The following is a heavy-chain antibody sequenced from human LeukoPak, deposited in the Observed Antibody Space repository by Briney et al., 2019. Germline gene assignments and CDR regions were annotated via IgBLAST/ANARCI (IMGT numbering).Heavy chain of an antibody. D-gene: IGHD3-3*01. J-gene: IGHJ5*02. Sequence: SETLSLTCTVSGGSISSYYWSWIRQPPGKGLEWIGYIHYSGSTNYNPSLKSRVSMSVDMSKNQFSLKMTSVTAADTAIYYCARENNAQKESRVVIIPGDTTLNWFDPWGQGTLVTVSS. CDR1: GGSISSYY. CDR3: ARENNAQKESRVVIIPGDTTLNWFDP. V-gene: IGHV4-59*12. CDR2: IHYSGST.